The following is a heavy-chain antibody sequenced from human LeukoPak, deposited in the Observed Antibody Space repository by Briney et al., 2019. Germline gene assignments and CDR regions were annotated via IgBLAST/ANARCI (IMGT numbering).Heavy chain of an antibody. D-gene: IGHD6-25*01. CDR2: ISSSSSYI. CDR3: ARDFTAAGNDAFDI. J-gene: IGHJ3*02. CDR1: GFTFSSYS. Sequence: PGRSLRLSCAASGFTFSSYSMNWVRQAPGKGLEWVSSISSSSSYIYYADSVKGRFTISRDNAKNSLYLQMNSLRAEDTAVYYCARDFTAAGNDAFDIWGQGTMVTVSS. V-gene: IGHV3-21*01.